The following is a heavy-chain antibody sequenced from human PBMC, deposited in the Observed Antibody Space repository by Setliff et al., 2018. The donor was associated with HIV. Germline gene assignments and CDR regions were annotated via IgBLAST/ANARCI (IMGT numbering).Heavy chain of an antibody. D-gene: IGHD3-22*01. CDR1: GGSFSGYF. CDR2: INHGGDT. J-gene: IGHJ3*02. Sequence: SETLSLTCAVYGGSFSGYFWTWIRHPPQKRLEWVGVINHGGDTNYNPSLKSRVTISVDTSKNQFSLKLSSVTAAATAVYNCARVGDFYDGSGHYSVLDAFDMWGQGTKVTVSS. V-gene: IGHV4-34*01. CDR3: ARVGDFYDGSGHYSVLDAFDM.